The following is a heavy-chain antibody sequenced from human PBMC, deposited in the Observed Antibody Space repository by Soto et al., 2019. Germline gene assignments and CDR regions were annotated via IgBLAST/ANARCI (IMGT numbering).Heavy chain of an antibody. CDR1: GYTFTSYG. Sequence: ASVKVSCKASGYTFTSYGISWVRQAPGQGLEWMGWISAYNGNTNYAQKLQGRVTMTTDTSTSTAYMELRSLRSDDTAVYYCARVPLPHYDFWSGTSTCYFDYWGQGTLVTVSS. CDR3: ARVPLPHYDFWSGTSTCYFDY. CDR2: ISAYNGNT. J-gene: IGHJ4*02. D-gene: IGHD3-3*01. V-gene: IGHV1-18*04.